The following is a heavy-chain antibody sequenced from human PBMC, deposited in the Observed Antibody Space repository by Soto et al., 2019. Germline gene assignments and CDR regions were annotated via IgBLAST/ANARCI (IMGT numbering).Heavy chain of an antibody. J-gene: IGHJ5*02. Sequence: PSETLSLTCAVYGGSFSGYYWSWIRQPPGKGLEWIGEINHSGSTNYNPSLKSRVTISVDTSKNQFSLKLSSVTAADTAVYYCARGPLAIFGEVIDEYNWFDPWGQGTLVTVSS. CDR2: INHSGST. D-gene: IGHD3-3*01. CDR1: GGSFSGYY. V-gene: IGHV4-34*01. CDR3: ARGPLAIFGEVIDEYNWFDP.